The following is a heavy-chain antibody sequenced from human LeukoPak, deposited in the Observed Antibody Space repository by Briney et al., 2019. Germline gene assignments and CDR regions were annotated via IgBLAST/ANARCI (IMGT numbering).Heavy chain of an antibody. CDR3: ATARRGYGGNFPLFN. D-gene: IGHD4-23*01. J-gene: IGHJ4*02. CDR1: GFIFSTYW. CDR2: IKEDGSES. Sequence: GGSLRLSCAASGFIFSTYWMTWVRQAPGKGLEWVANIKEDGSESHYVDSVKGRFTISRDNAKNSLYLQMNSLRAEDTAVYYCATARRGYGGNFPLFNWGQGTLVTVSS. V-gene: IGHV3-7*03.